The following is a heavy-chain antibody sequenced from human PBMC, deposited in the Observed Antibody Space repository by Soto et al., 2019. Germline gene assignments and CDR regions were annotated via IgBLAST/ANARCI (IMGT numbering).Heavy chain of an antibody. CDR1: GFTFSSYW. D-gene: IGHD6-6*01. V-gene: IGHV3-7*01. Sequence: GGSLRLSCAASGFTFSSYWMSWVRQAPGKGLEWVANIKQDGSEEYYVDSVKGRFTISRDNAKNSLYLQMNSLRAEDTAVYYCARDQGDPRGSSSPVMDGMDVWGQGTTVTVSS. J-gene: IGHJ6*02. CDR3: ARDQGDPRGSSSPVMDGMDV. CDR2: IKQDGSEE.